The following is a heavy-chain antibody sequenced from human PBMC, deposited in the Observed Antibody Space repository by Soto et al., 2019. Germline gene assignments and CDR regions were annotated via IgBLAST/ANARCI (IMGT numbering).Heavy chain of an antibody. V-gene: IGHV3-73*01. CDR1: GFTFSGSA. CDR3: TRHHRPYSSSWYYGMDV. D-gene: IGHD6-13*01. Sequence: GGSLRLSCAASGFTFSGSAMHWVRQASGKGLEWVGRIRSKTNSYATAYAASVKGRFTISRDDSKNTAYLQMNSLKTEDTAVYYCTRHHRPYSSSWYYGMDVWGQVTTVTVS. J-gene: IGHJ6*02. CDR2: IRSKTNSYAT.